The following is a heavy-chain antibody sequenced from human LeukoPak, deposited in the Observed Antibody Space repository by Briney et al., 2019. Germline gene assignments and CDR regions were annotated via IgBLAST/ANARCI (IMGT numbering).Heavy chain of an antibody. V-gene: IGHV1-8*01. J-gene: IGHJ5*02. D-gene: IGHD1-26*01. CDR1: GYTFTSYD. Sequence: ASVKVSCKASGYTFTSYDINWVRQATGQGLEWMGWMNPNSGNTGYAQKFQGRVTMTRNTSISTAYMELSSLRSEDTAVYYCARLVPVGATASFWFDPWGQGTLVTVSS. CDR3: ARLVPVGATASFWFDP. CDR2: MNPNSGNT.